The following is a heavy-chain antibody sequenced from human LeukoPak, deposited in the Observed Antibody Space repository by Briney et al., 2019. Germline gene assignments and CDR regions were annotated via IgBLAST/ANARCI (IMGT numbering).Heavy chain of an antibody. CDR1: EFTFTDAW. CDR2: IKTKSQGETT. D-gene: IGHD3-3*01. V-gene: IGHV3-15*01. J-gene: IGHJ4*02. Sequence: PGGSLRLSCAASEFTFTDAWMSWVRQVPGKGLEWVARIKTKSQGETTDYAAPVEGRFIISREDSKKTLYLHMSSLKTEDTAVYFCTTLSMTIIHGGDYWGQGALVTVSS. CDR3: TTLSMTIIHGGDY.